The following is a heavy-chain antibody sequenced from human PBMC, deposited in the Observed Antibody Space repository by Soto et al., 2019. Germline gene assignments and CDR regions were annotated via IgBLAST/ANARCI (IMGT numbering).Heavy chain of an antibody. CDR1: GGSISSYY. Sequence: SETLSLTCPVSGGSISSYYWSWIRQPPGKGLEWIGYIYYSGSTNYNPSLKSRVTISVDTSKKQFSLKLSSVTAADTAVYYCARYKKEVRGVIISFYYGMDVWGQGTTVTVSS. D-gene: IGHD3-10*01. CDR3: ARYKKEVRGVIISFYYGMDV. CDR2: IYYSGST. J-gene: IGHJ6*02. V-gene: IGHV4-59*01.